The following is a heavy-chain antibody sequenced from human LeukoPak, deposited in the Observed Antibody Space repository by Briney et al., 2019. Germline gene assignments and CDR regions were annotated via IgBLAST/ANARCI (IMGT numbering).Heavy chain of an antibody. V-gene: IGHV3-30*02. CDR2: IRYDGSDK. Sequence: GGSLRLSCAASGFTFSDYNMHWVRQAPGKGLEWVAFIRYDGSDKYYADSVKGRFTISRDNSKNTLYLQLNSLRVEDTAVYYCAKGKQQLVPSDYWGQGTLVTVSS. J-gene: IGHJ4*02. CDR1: GFTFSDYN. D-gene: IGHD6-13*01. CDR3: AKGKQQLVPSDY.